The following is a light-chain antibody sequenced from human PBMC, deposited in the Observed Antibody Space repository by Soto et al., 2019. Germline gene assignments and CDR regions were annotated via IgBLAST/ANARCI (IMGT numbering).Light chain of an antibody. CDR2: AAS. V-gene: IGKV1-39*01. J-gene: IGKJ2*01. Sequence: DIQMTQSPSTLSASVGDRVTITCRASQSIGDSLAWYQQKPGKAPKLLIYAASSLQSGVPSRFSGSGSRTDFTLTISSLQPEDFATYYCQQSYSTPYTFGQGTKVDIK. CDR1: QSIGDS. CDR3: QQSYSTPYT.